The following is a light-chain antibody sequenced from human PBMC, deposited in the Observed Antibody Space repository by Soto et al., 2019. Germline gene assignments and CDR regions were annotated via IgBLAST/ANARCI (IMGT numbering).Light chain of an antibody. CDR3: QQYGGPPQIT. CDR2: GAS. CDR1: QTVSSSF. J-gene: IGKJ5*01. V-gene: IGKV3-20*01. Sequence: EIVLTQSPGTLSLSPGERATLSCRASQTVSSSFLAWYQQKPGQAPRLLIHGASNRATGIPDRFSGSGSGTDFTLTSSRLQPTDFAVYYCQQYGGPPQITFGQGTRLETK.